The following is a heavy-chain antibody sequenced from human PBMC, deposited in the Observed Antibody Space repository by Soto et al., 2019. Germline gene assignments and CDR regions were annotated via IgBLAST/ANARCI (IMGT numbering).Heavy chain of an antibody. V-gene: IGHV1-24*01. CDR3: ATDLAYYYDSSGYYRFDY. Sequence: ASVKVSCKVSGYTLTELSMHWVRQAPGKGLEWMGGFDPEDGETIYAQKFQGRVTMTEDTSTDTAYMELSSLRSEDTAVFYCATDLAYYYDSSGYYRFDYWGQGTLVTVSS. D-gene: IGHD3-22*01. CDR2: FDPEDGET. J-gene: IGHJ4*02. CDR1: GYTLTELS.